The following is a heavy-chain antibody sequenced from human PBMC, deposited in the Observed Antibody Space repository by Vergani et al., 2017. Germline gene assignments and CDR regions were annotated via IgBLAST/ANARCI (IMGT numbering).Heavy chain of an antibody. CDR3: ARDPLIVVVPAARRLEDYYMDV. CDR1: GFTFSSYA. J-gene: IGHJ6*03. D-gene: IGHD2-2*01. Sequence: QVQLVESGGGVVQPGRSLRLSCAASGFTFSSYAMHWVRQAPGKGLEWVAVISYDGSNKYYADSVKGRFTISRDNSKNTLYLQMNSLRAEDTAVYYCARDPLIVVVPAARRLEDYYMDVWGKGTTVTVSS. V-gene: IGHV3-30*04. CDR2: ISYDGSNK.